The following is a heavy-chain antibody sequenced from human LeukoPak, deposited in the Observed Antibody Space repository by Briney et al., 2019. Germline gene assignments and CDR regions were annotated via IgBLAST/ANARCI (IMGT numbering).Heavy chain of an antibody. J-gene: IGHJ4*02. Sequence: GGSLRLSCAASGFTFSDYTMNWVRQAPGKGLEWVSYIDLSGSVLYYVDSVKGRFTISRDNAKNSLYLQMNSLRAEDTGVYYCARDGADYSNYYWGQGTLVTVSS. V-gene: IGHV3-48*04. D-gene: IGHD4-11*01. CDR3: ARDGADYSNYY. CDR2: IDLSGSVL. CDR1: GFTFSDYT.